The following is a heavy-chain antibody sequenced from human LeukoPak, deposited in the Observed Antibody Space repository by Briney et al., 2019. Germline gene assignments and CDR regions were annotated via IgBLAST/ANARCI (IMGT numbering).Heavy chain of an antibody. V-gene: IGHV3-66*04. CDR1: GFSVNTNY. CDR3: ARLPYRGSGRPIYYMDV. CDR2: LYIGVVA. J-gene: IGHJ6*03. Sequence: GGSLRLSCAPSGFSVNTNYMTCVRQAPRKRLEWGSVLYIGVVAYYADSVKDRFTTSRDYSKNTLLLQMNSLRAEDTAVYYCARLPYRGSGRPIYYMDVWGKGTTVTVSS. D-gene: IGHD3-10*01.